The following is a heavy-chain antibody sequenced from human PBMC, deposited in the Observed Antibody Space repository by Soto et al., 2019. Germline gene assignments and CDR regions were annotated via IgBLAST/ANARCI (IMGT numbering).Heavy chain of an antibody. CDR1: GGTFSSYA. J-gene: IGHJ6*02. CDR3: ARVAEVVVVPAAGSDYYYGMDV. CDR2: IIPIFGTA. Sequence: QVQLVQSGAEVKKPGSSVKVSCKASGGTFSSYAISWVRQAPGQGLEWMGGIIPIFGTANYAQKFQGRVTITAAESTSTAYMELSSLRSEDTAVYYCARVAEVVVVPAAGSDYYYGMDVWGQGTTVTVSS. D-gene: IGHD2-2*01. V-gene: IGHV1-69*01.